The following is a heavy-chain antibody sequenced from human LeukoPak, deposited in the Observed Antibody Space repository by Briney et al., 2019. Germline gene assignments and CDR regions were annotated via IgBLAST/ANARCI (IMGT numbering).Heavy chain of an antibody. CDR1: GFTFSNYA. J-gene: IGHJ3*02. CDR2: VSGSGRNT. CDR3: AKMFRGVIADAFDI. V-gene: IGHV3-23*01. Sequence: GGSLRLSCAGSGFTFSNYAMTWVRQAPGKGLEWVSSVSGSGRNTFYPDSVEGRFTISRDNSKNTLYLQMNSLRAEDTAVYYCAKMFRGVIADAFDIWGQGTMVTVSS. D-gene: IGHD3-10*01.